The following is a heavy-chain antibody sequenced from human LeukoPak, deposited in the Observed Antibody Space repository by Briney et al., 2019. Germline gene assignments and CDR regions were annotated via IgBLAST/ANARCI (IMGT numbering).Heavy chain of an antibody. CDR1: GFTFSDYY. D-gene: IGHD2/OR15-2a*01. V-gene: IGHV3-11*01. CDR3: GRDFRDRSMPIDY. Sequence: GGSLRLSCAASGFTFSDYYMSWIRQAPGKGLAWLSYISRSAISTHYADSVKGRFTISRDNAKNSLYLQMNSLRAEDTAVYYCGRDFRDRSMPIDYWGQGTLVTVSS. CDR2: ISRSAIST. J-gene: IGHJ4*02.